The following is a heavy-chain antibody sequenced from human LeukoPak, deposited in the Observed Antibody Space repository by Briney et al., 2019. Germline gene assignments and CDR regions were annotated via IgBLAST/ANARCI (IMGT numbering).Heavy chain of an antibody. J-gene: IGHJ6*04. CDR2: ISGSGGSA. V-gene: IGHV3-23*01. D-gene: IGHD3-10*02. CDR3: AELGITMIGGV. CDR1: GLTFSSYA. Sequence: GGSLRLSCAASGLTFSSYAMSWVRQAPGKGLEWVSSISGSGGSAYYADSVKGRFTISRDNSKNTLYLQMNSLRAEDTAVYYCAELGITMIGGVWGKGTTVTISS.